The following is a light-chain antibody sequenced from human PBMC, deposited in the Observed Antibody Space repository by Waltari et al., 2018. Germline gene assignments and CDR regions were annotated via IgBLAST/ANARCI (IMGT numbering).Light chain of an antibody. CDR3: QQYNDWPPT. Sequence: EIVMTQSPATLSVSVGERATLSCRASQRFGSNLAWYQLKPGQAPRLLLSGASTRATGIPDRFSGSGSGTEFTLTISSLQSEDFAVYYCQQYNDWPPTFGGGTKVEIK. V-gene: IGKV3-15*01. CDR2: GAS. J-gene: IGKJ4*01. CDR1: QRFGSN.